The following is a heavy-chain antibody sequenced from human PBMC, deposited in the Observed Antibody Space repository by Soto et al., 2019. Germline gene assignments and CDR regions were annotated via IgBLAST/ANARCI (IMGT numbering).Heavy chain of an antibody. D-gene: IGHD3-3*01. CDR2: IYYSGST. V-gene: IGHV4-59*01. Sequence: SETLSLTCIVSGGSISSYYWSWIRQPPGKGLEWIGYIYYSGSTDYNPSLKSRVTISVDTSKNQFSLKLSSVTAADTAVYYCARGDVFFVRGWFDPWGQGTLVTVSS. CDR3: ARGDVFFVRGWFDP. J-gene: IGHJ5*02. CDR1: GGSISSYY.